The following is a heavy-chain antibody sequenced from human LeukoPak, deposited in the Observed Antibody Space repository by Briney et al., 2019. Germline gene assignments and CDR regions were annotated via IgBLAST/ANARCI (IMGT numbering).Heavy chain of an antibody. V-gene: IGHV3-9*01. D-gene: IGHD4-23*01. Sequence: PGGSLRLSCAASGFTFSSYSMNWVRQAPGKGLVWVSGISWNGGSIGYADSVKGRFTISRDNAKNSLYLQMNSLRAEDTALYYCARSYGGNPTYYFDYWGQGTLVTVSS. CDR3: ARSYGGNPTYYFDY. CDR1: GFTFSSYS. J-gene: IGHJ4*02. CDR2: ISWNGGSI.